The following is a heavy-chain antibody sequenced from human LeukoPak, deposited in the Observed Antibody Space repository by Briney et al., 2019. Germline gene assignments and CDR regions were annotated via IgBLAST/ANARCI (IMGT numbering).Heavy chain of an antibody. J-gene: IGHJ6*02. CDR1: GYTFTSYD. Sequence: ASVKVSCKASGYTFTSYDINWVRQATGQGLEWMGWMNPNSGNTGYAQKFQGRVTMTRNTSISTAYMELSSLRSEDTAVYYCAVDCSSTSCYPWGPQAEDPYYYYGMDVWGQGTTVTVSS. CDR3: AVDCSSTSCYPWGPQAEDPYYYYGMDV. D-gene: IGHD2-2*01. V-gene: IGHV1-8*01. CDR2: MNPNSGNT.